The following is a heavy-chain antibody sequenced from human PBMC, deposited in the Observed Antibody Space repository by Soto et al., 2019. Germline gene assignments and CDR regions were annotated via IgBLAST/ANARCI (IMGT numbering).Heavy chain of an antibody. CDR2: INHSGST. J-gene: IGHJ6*02. Sequence: SSETLSLTCAVYGGSFSGYYWSWIRQPPGKGLEWIGEINHSGSTNYNPSLKSRVTISVDTSKNQFSLKLSSMTAADTAVYYCARLRTYYDFWSGSYYYYGMDVWGQGTTVTVSS. D-gene: IGHD3-3*01. CDR1: GGSFSGYY. CDR3: ARLRTYYDFWSGSYYYYGMDV. V-gene: IGHV4-34*01.